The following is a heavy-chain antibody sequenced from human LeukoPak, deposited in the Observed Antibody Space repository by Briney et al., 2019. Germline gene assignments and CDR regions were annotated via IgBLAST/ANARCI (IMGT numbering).Heavy chain of an antibody. CDR2: ISFDGSNE. Sequence: GGSLRLSCAASGFTFSTYAMHWVRQAPGKGLEWVAVISFDGSNEYHADSVKGRFTISRDNSKNTLYLQMNSLRAEDTAVYYCARGDDFWSGYYPPYMDVWGKGTTVTVSS. CDR1: GFTFSTYA. V-gene: IGHV3-30-3*01. D-gene: IGHD3-3*01. J-gene: IGHJ6*03. CDR3: ARGDDFWSGYYPPYMDV.